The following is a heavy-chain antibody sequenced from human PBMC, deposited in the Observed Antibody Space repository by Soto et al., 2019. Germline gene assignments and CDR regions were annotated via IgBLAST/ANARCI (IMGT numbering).Heavy chain of an antibody. D-gene: IGHD3-9*01. CDR2: IWYDGSSK. CDR3: ASARPTYDILTCFQY. J-gene: IGHJ1*01. V-gene: IGHV3-33*01. Sequence: QVQLVESGGGVVQPGSSLRLSCAASGFTFSSYGMHWVRQAPGKGLEWVAVIWYDGSSKYYANSVKHRFTISRDNSKNTLNLQMASMRADDTAVYYCASARPTYDILTCFQYWGQGTLVTVSS. CDR1: GFTFSSYG.